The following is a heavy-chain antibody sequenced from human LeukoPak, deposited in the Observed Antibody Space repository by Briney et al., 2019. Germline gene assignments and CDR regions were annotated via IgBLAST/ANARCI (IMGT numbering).Heavy chain of an antibody. V-gene: IGHV3-23*01. Sequence: GGSLRPSCAVSGFTFSSYAMSWVRQAPGKGLEWVSAITGSGGSTYYADSVKGRFTISRDNSKNTLYLQMNSLRAEDTAVYYCAKSTHSSSWYLLFDYWGQGILVIVSS. CDR1: GFTFSSYA. J-gene: IGHJ4*02. CDR2: ITGSGGST. D-gene: IGHD6-13*01. CDR3: AKSTHSSSWYLLFDY.